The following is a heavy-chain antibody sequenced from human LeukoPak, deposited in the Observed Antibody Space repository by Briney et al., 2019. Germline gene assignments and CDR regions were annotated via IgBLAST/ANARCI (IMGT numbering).Heavy chain of an antibody. J-gene: IGHJ4*02. D-gene: IGHD3-22*01. V-gene: IGHV1-2*02. CDR2: INPNSGGT. CDR1: GYTFTGYY. CDR3: ARGASYYDSSGRSPHFDY. Sequence: ASVKVSCKASGYTFTGYYMHWVRQAPGQGLEWMGWINPNSGGTNYAQKFQGRVAMTRDTSISTAYMELSRLRSDDTAVYYCARGASYYDSSGRSPHFDYWGQGTLVTVSS.